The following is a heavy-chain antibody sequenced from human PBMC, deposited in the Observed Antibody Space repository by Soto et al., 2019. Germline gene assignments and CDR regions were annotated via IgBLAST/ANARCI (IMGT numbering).Heavy chain of an antibody. CDR1: GFTFSSYS. J-gene: IGHJ4*02. Sequence: GSLRLSCAASGFTFSSYSMNWVRQAPGKGLEWVSSISSSSSYIYYADSVKGRFTISRDNAKNSLYLQMNSLRAEDTAVYYRARDLDSYGPFDYWGQGTLVTVSS. CDR3: ARDLDSYGPFDY. D-gene: IGHD5-18*01. V-gene: IGHV3-21*01. CDR2: ISSSSSYI.